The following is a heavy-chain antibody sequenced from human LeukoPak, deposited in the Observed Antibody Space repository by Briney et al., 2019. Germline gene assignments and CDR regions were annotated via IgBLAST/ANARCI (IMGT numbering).Heavy chain of an antibody. CDR1: GFTFSNYW. Sequence: GGSLRLSCAASGFTFSNYWMHWVRQAPGKGLVWVSRINTDGSSTRYADSVKGRFTTSRDNAKNTLYQQMKSVRAEDTAVYYCARDWTYLSGTSCYGHGKNGWLQATTVAVCS. J-gene: IGHJ6*01. V-gene: IGHV3-74*01. CDR3: ARDWTYLSGTSCYGHGKNG. D-gene: IGHD2-2*01. CDR2: INTDGSST.